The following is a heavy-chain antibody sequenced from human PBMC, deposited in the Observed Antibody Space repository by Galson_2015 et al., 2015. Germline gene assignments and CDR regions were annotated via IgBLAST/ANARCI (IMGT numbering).Heavy chain of an antibody. D-gene: IGHD3-10*01. CDR1: GFTFSNYA. Sequence: SLRLSCAASGFTFSNYAMSWVRQAPGKGPEWVSAISGSGDITYYADSVKGRFTISRDNSKKTLYLQMNSLRAEDTAVFYCVKDSFGADSGNRPWGQGTLVTVSS. V-gene: IGHV3-23*01. CDR2: ISGSGDIT. J-gene: IGHJ5*02. CDR3: VKDSFGADSGNRP.